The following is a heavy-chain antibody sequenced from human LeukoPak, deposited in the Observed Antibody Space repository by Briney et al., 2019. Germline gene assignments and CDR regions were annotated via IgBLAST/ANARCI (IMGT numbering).Heavy chain of an antibody. D-gene: IGHD2-2*01. J-gene: IGHJ6*03. V-gene: IGHV4-59*01. CDR3: ARAYPGYCSSTSCPPGELLWFGELDSPSGYMDV. CDR1: GGSISSYY. Sequence: PSETLSLTCTVSGGSISSYYWSWIRQPPGKGLEWIGYIYYSGSTNYNPSLKSRVTISVDTSKNQFSLKLSSVTAADTAVYYCARAYPGYCSSTSCPPGELLWFGELDSPSGYMDVWGKGTTVTVSS. CDR2: IYYSGST.